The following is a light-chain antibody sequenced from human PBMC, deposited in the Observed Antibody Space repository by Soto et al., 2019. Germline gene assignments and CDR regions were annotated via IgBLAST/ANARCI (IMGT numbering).Light chain of an antibody. CDR1: SSNIGAVFD. CDR2: ENT. V-gene: IGLV1-40*01. Sequence: QSVLTQPPSVSGAPGQRVTISCTGSSSNIGAVFDVHWYQQVPGTAPKLLIYENTKRPSGVPDRFSGSKSGTSASLAITGVQAEDEADYFCQSYDSGLSGWLFGGGTQLTVL. CDR3: QSYDSGLSGWL. J-gene: IGLJ2*01.